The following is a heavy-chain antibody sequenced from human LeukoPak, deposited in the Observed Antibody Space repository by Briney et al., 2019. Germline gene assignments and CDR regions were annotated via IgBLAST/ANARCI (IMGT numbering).Heavy chain of an antibody. J-gene: IGHJ4*02. Sequence: SETLSLTCTVSGGSVSSSNYYWSWIRQHPGKGLEWIGYIYQSGSTYYNPSLKSRVTISVETSKNQFSLKLSSVTAADTAVYYCARVAAVDPYYFDYWGQGTLVTVSS. CDR3: ARVAAVDPYYFDY. D-gene: IGHD6-13*01. CDR2: IYQSGST. V-gene: IGHV4-31*03. CDR1: GGSVSSSNYY.